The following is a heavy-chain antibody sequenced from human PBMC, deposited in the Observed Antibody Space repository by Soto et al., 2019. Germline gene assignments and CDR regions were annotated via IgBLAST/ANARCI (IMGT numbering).Heavy chain of an antibody. V-gene: IGHV1-8*01. J-gene: IGHJ4*02. CDR1: GYTFTSYD. D-gene: IGHD3-10*01. CDR2: MNPNNGDT. Sequence: QVQLVQSGAEVKKPGASVKVSCKTSGYTFTSYDINWVRQATGQGLEWMAWMNPNNGDTGYAPKFQGRVTLTKYTSISTAYMELSSLTSEDTAVYYCARVPGRQYYALGSYAFFDYWGQGTLVTVSS. CDR3: ARVPGRQYYALGSYAFFDY.